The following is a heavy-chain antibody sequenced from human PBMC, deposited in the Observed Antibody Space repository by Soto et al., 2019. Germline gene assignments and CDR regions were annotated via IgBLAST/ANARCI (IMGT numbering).Heavy chain of an antibody. J-gene: IGHJ5*02. Sequence: QVQLQESGPGLVKPSQTLSLTCTVSGGSISSGGYYWSWIRQHPGKGLEWIGYIYYSGTTYYNPSLKSQVTISDDSSKNQFSLKMSSVTAADTAVYYCARTLRYCSGGSCYWFDPWGQGTLVTVSS. CDR1: GGSISSGGYY. V-gene: IGHV4-31*01. D-gene: IGHD2-15*01. CDR2: IYYSGTT. CDR3: ARTLRYCSGGSCYWFDP.